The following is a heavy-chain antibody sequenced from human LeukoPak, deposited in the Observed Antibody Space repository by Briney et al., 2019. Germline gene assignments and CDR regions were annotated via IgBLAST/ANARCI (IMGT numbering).Heavy chain of an antibody. D-gene: IGHD2-15*01. V-gene: IGHV3-48*01. CDR2: ISDSGAM. CDR1: GFTFSTYS. CDR3: AREDGYCSGGNCYSYFDS. Sequence: GGSLRLSCEASGFTFSTYSMKWVRQAPGKGLEWVSYISDSGAMYYADSVRGRFTISRENAQNSLFLQMNSLRAEDTAVYYCAREDGYCSGGNCYSYFDSWGQGTLVTVSS. J-gene: IGHJ4*02.